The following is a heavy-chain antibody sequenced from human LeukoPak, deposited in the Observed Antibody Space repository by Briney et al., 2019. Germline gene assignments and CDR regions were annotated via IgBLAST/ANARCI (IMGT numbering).Heavy chain of an antibody. CDR1: GFTFSSYW. Sequence: LSGGSLRLSCAASGFTFSSYWMSWVRQAPGKGLEWVANIKQDGSETYYVDSVKGRFTISRDNAENSLYLQMNSLRAEDTAVYYCARVYRWLQSSPFDYWGQGTLVTVSS. CDR2: IKQDGSET. D-gene: IGHD5-24*01. V-gene: IGHV3-7*01. J-gene: IGHJ4*02. CDR3: ARVYRWLQSSPFDY.